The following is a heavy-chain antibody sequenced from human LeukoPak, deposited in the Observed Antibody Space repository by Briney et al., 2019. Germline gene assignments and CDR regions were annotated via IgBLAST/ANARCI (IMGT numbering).Heavy chain of an antibody. D-gene: IGHD4-17*01. J-gene: IGHJ4*02. V-gene: IGHV4-4*07. CDR3: ARSRATYGDYGLFDY. CDR1: GGSISSYY. Sequence: SETLSLTCSVSGGSISSYYWSWIRQPAGKGLEWIGRIYTSGSTNYNPSLKSRVTMSVDTSKNQLSLKLSSVTAADTAVYYCARSRATYGDYGLFDYWGQGTLVTVSS. CDR2: IYTSGST.